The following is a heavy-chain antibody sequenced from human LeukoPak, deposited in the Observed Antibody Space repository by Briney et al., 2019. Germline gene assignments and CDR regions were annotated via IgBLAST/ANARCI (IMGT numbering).Heavy chain of an antibody. V-gene: IGHV1-46*01. Sequence: ASVKVSCKASGCTFTSYYMHWVRQAPGQGLEWMGIINPSGGSTSYAQKFQGRVTMTRDTSTSTVYMELSSLRSEDTAVYYCARTRSGGDDAFDIWGQGTMVTVSS. CDR2: INPSGGST. J-gene: IGHJ3*02. D-gene: IGHD3-16*01. CDR3: ARTRSGGDDAFDI. CDR1: GCTFTSYY.